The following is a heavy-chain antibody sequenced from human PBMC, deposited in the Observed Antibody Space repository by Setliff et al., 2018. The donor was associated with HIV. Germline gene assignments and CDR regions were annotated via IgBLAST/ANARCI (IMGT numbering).Heavy chain of an antibody. Sequence: ASVKVSCKTSGYTFISYGVTWVRQVPGQGLEWVGWISTYNGNTNYAQKFQGRVTMTTDTSTSAAYLELRSLRSDDTAIYYCARVPLSGWLYFDYWGQGTLVTVSS. CDR1: GYTFISYG. CDR2: ISTYNGNT. J-gene: IGHJ4*02. D-gene: IGHD6-19*01. CDR3: ARVPLSGWLYFDY. V-gene: IGHV1-18*01.